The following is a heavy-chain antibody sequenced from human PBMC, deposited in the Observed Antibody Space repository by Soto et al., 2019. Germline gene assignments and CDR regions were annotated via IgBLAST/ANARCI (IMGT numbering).Heavy chain of an antibody. J-gene: IGHJ5*02. Sequence: QVQLVQSGAEVKKPGASVKVSCKASGYTFTSYYMHWVRQAPGQGLEWMGIINPSGGSTSYAQKFQGRVTMTRDTSTSTAYMELSSLRSEDTAVYYCARNPKRIAAAGTYNWFDPWGQGTLVTVSS. CDR1: GYTFTSYY. D-gene: IGHD6-13*01. CDR3: ARNPKRIAAAGTYNWFDP. V-gene: IGHV1-46*01. CDR2: INPSGGST.